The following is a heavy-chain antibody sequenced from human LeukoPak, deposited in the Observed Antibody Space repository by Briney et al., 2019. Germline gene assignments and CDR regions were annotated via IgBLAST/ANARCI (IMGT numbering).Heavy chain of an antibody. CDR3: AKGVLGDNSGYASPGDY. CDR2: ISGSAVTT. J-gene: IGHJ4*02. D-gene: IGHD3-22*01. Sequence: GGSLRLSCAASGFTFSNFAMSWVRQAPGKGLEWVSAISGSAVTTYYADSVRGRFTISRDNSKNTLYLQMNSLRAEDTAVYYCAKGVLGDNSGYASPGDYWGQGTLVTVSS. CDR1: GFTFSNFA. V-gene: IGHV3-23*01.